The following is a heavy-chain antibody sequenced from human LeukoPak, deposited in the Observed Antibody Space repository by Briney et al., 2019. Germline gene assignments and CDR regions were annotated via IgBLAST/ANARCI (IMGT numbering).Heavy chain of an antibody. CDR2: IYYSGST. V-gene: IGHV4-59*08. CDR1: GGSISNYY. D-gene: IGHD6-13*01. J-gene: IGHJ4*02. Sequence: SETLSLTCIVSGGSISNYYWSWIRQPPGKGLEWIGYIYYSGSTNYNPSLKSRVTISVDTSKNQFSLKLSSVTAADTAVYYCARHRSSWSPFDYWGQGTLVTVSS. CDR3: ARHRSSWSPFDY.